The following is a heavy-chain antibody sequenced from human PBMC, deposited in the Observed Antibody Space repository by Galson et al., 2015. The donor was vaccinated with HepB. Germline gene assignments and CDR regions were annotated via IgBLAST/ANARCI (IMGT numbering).Heavy chain of an antibody. CDR3: ARDVGSSGRGYYFDY. D-gene: IGHD6-19*01. CDR2: INPSGGST. Sequence: SVKVSCKASGYTFTSYYMHWVRQAPGQGLEWMGIINPSGGSTSYAQKFQGRVTMTRDTSTSTVYMELSSLRSEDTAVYYCARDVGSSGRGYYFDYWGQGTLVTVSS. J-gene: IGHJ4*02. V-gene: IGHV1-46*01. CDR1: GYTFTSYY.